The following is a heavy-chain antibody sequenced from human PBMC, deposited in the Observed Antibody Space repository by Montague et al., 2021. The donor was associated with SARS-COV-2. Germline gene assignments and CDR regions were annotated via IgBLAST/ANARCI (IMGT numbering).Heavy chain of an antibody. Sequence: SLRLSCAASGFSFSSYGLNWVRQAPGKGLEWVAVIWYGGSNKQYADSVKGRFTFSRDNSKNTLYLQMNSLRAEDTALYYCARDSFSSCTSSSCYMGGMDVWGQGTMVTVSS. D-gene: IGHD2-2*02. CDR2: IWYGGSNK. J-gene: IGHJ6*02. CDR1: GFSFSSYG. V-gene: IGHV3-33*01. CDR3: ARDSFSSCTSSSCYMGGMDV.